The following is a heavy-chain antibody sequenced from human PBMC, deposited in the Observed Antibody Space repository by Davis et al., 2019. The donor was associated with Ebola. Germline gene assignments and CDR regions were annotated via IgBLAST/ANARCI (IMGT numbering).Heavy chain of an antibody. J-gene: IGHJ1*01. CDR3: ARGVPYSSGWYRKDLGAEYFQH. Sequence: PSETLSLTCTVSGGSINSYYWSWIRQPPGKGLEWIGYIYYSGSTNYNPYLKSRVTISVDTSKNQFSLKLSSVTAADTAVYYCARGVPYSSGWYRKDLGAEYFQHWGQGTLVTVSS. D-gene: IGHD6-19*01. CDR1: GGSINSYY. V-gene: IGHV4-59*01. CDR2: IYYSGST.